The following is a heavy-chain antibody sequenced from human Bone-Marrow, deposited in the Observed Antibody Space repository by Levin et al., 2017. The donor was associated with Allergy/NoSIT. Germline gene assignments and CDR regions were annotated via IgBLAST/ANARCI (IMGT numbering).Heavy chain of an antibody. CDR3: TRPDGGYCSGGSCWSSQH. Sequence: PGESLKISCTASGFTFGDYAMSWFRQAPGKGLEWVGFIRSKDYGGTTEYVASVKGRFTISRDDSKSIAYLQMNSLKTEDTAVYYCTRPDGGYCSGGSCWSSQHWGQGTLVTVSS. D-gene: IGHD2-15*01. CDR1: GFTFGDYA. J-gene: IGHJ1*01. V-gene: IGHV3-49*03. CDR2: IRSKDYGGTT.